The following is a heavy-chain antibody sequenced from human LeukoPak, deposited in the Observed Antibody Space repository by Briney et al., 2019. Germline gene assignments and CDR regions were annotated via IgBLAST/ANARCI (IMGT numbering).Heavy chain of an antibody. J-gene: IGHJ4*02. CDR3: AIKRIRGNPFDF. Sequence: ASVTVSFKASANTFSDYYVHWVRQAPGQGLPWMGWFHPSSDAAGYAQRFQGRVPMTRDTSFSTAYMQLTGLRSDDTATYYCAIKRIRGNPFDFWGQGTLVTVSS. CDR1: ANTFSDYY. CDR2: FHPSSDAA. V-gene: IGHV1/OR15-1*04. D-gene: IGHD2/OR15-2a*01.